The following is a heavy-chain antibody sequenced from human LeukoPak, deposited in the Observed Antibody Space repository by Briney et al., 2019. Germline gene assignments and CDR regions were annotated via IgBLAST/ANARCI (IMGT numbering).Heavy chain of an antibody. CDR1: GGTFGSYA. Sequence: AASVMLSCKASGGTFGSYAIRWVRQAPGQGLEWMGGIIPILGTANYAQKFQGRVTITAGESASTAYMELSSLRSEDTAVYYCARDRYYYDSSGYYNSGTYFDYWGQATL. CDR3: ARDRYYYDSSGYYNSGTYFDY. J-gene: IGHJ4*02. D-gene: IGHD3-22*01. CDR2: IIPILGTA. V-gene: IGHV1-69*01.